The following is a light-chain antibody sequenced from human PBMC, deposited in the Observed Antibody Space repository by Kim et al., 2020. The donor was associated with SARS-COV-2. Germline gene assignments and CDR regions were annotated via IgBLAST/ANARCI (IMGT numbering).Light chain of an antibody. CDR2: STS. J-gene: IGKJ2*01. Sequence: LSPGERATLACRASQSVDSRYVTWYQQEPGQAPRRLIYSTSTRATGVPDRFSGGGSGTDFTLTISRLETEDFAVYYCHQFVALPYTFGQGTKLEI. V-gene: IGKV3-20*01. CDR1: QSVDSRY. CDR3: HQFVALPYT.